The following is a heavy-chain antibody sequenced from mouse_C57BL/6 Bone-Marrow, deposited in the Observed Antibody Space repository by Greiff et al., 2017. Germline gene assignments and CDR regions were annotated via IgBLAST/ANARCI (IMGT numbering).Heavy chain of an antibody. CDR2: ISNGGGST. D-gene: IGHD2-4*01. V-gene: IGHV5-12*01. J-gene: IGHJ3*01. Sequence: EVHLVESGGGLVQPGGSLKLSCAASGFTFSDYYMYWVRQTPEKRLEWVAYISNGGGSTYYPDTVKGRFTISRDNAKNTLYLQMSRLKSEDTAMYYCARQGYDYLPFAYWGQGTLVTVSA. CDR3: ARQGYDYLPFAY. CDR1: GFTFSDYY.